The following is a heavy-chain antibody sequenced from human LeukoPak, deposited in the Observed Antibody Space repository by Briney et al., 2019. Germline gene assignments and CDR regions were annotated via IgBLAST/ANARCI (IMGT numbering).Heavy chain of an antibody. J-gene: IGHJ4*02. CDR2: IAHHGSNK. Sequence: PGGSLRLSCAASGFTFSRNAIHWVRQGPGKGLEWVSYIAHHGSNKYYADSVKGRFTISRDNSKRTLYPQVNSLRADDTAVYYCAKDGSWSCTDWGQGTLVTVSS. CDR3: AKDGSWSCTD. D-gene: IGHD2-8*02. V-gene: IGHV3-30*02. CDR1: GFTFSRNA.